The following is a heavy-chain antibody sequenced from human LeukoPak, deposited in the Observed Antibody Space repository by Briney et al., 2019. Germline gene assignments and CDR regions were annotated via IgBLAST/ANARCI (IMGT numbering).Heavy chain of an antibody. CDR3: ARGKIRYFDWLS. D-gene: IGHD3-9*01. CDR2: IYYSGSI. Sequence: SETLSLTCTVSGGSISSDYWSWIRQPPGKGLEWIGYIYYSGSINYNPSLKSRVTISVDTSKNQFSLKLSSVTAADTAVYYCARGKIRYFDWLSWGQGTLVTVSS. J-gene: IGHJ4*02. CDR1: GGSISSDY. V-gene: IGHV4-59*01.